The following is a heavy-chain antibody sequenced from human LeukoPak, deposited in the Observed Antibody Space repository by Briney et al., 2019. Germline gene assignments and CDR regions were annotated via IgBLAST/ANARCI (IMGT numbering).Heavy chain of an antibody. V-gene: IGHV4-38-2*01. Sequence: PSETLSLTCAVSGYSISSGYYWGWIRQPPGKGLEWIGSIYHSGSTYYNPSLKSRVTISVDTSMNQFSLKLSSVTAADTAVYYCARHSRDGYNFWGQGTLVTVSS. D-gene: IGHD5-24*01. CDR1: GYSISSGYY. CDR3: ARHSRDGYNF. CDR2: IYHSGST. J-gene: IGHJ4*02.